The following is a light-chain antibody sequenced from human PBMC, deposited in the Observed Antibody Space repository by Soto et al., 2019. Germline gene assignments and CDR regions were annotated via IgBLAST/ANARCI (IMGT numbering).Light chain of an antibody. CDR3: QQYGSSLPWS. J-gene: IGKJ1*01. Sequence: ESVLTQSPGTLSLSPGERATLSCRASPGITSSYLAWFQQKPGQAPGLLIYGASRRATGVPDRFSGSGSGTDFTLTISRLEPEDFAVYYCQQYGSSLPWSFGQGTNVEI. CDR1: PGITSSY. V-gene: IGKV3-20*01. CDR2: GAS.